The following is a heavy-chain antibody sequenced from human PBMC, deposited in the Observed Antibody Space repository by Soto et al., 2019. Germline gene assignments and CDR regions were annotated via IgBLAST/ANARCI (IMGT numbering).Heavy chain of an antibody. CDR2: IIPIFDTA. CDR1: GGTFSSYA. CDR3: ARGPEYSSGTTLDY. D-gene: IGHD6-19*01. Sequence: SVKVSCKASGGTFSSYAISWARQAPGQGLEWIRGIIPIFDTANYAQKFQGRVKITADESTSTAYMELSSLRSEDTSVYYCARGPEYSSGTTLDYWGHGTLVTVSS. J-gene: IGHJ4*01. V-gene: IGHV1-69*13.